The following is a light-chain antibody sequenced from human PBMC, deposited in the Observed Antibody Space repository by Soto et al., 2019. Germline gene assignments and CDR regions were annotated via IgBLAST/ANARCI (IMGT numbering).Light chain of an antibody. J-gene: IGKJ2*01. CDR2: DAS. CDR3: QQYYNNWPPEYT. V-gene: IGKV3-15*01. CDR1: QSVSSN. Sequence: EIVMTQSPATLSVSPAERATLSCRASQSVSSNLAWYQQKPGQAPRLLIYDASTRATGVPARFSGSGSGTEFTLTISSLQSEDFAVYYCQQYYNNWPPEYTFGQGTKLEIK.